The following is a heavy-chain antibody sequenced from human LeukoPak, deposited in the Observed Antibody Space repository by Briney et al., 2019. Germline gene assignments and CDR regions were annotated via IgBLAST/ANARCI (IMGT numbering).Heavy chain of an antibody. D-gene: IGHD5-18*01. V-gene: IGHV1-46*01. CDR1: GYTFTTYY. J-gene: IGHJ4*02. Sequence: ASVKVTCKASGYTFTTYYMHWVRQAPGQGLEWMGIINPSSGSTSYAQKFQGRVTMTRDTSTSTVYMELSSLRSEDTAIYYCARVLGAHRYGSIDHWGQGTLVTVSS. CDR2: INPSSGST. CDR3: ARVLGAHRYGSIDH.